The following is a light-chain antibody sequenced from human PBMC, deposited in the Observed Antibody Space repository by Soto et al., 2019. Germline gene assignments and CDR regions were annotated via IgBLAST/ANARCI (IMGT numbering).Light chain of an antibody. Sequence: QSALTQPPSASGSPGQSVTISCTGTSSDVGGSNFVSWYRQHPGKAPKLMIYEVSKRPSGVPDRFSGSKSGNTASLTVSGLQAEDEADYYCSSYAVYNPVVFGGGTKLTVL. CDR1: SSDVGGSNF. CDR2: EVS. J-gene: IGLJ3*02. CDR3: SSYAVYNPVV. V-gene: IGLV2-8*01.